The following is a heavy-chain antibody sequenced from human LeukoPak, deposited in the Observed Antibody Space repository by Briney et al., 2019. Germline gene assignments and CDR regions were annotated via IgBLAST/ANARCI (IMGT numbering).Heavy chain of an antibody. D-gene: IGHD2-21*01. J-gene: IGHJ4*02. V-gene: IGHV3-48*02. CDR3: ARYSSEGPFDY. CDR2: ITSSSSTV. CDR1: GFTFNNYS. Sequence: GGSLRLSCAASGFTFNNYSMNWVRQARGKGLEWVSFITSSSSTVYYADSMKGRFTISRDNAKKSLYLQMNSPRDDDTAVYYCARYSSEGPFDYWGQGTLVTVSS.